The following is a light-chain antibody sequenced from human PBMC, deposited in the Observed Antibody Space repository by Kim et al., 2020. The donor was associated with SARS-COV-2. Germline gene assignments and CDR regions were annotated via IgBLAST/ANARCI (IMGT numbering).Light chain of an antibody. CDR3: QSYDSNNRWV. V-gene: IGLV6-57*03. CDR2: EDN. J-gene: IGLJ3*02. CDR1: SGDIASNS. Sequence: KTVTVAWTRSSGDIASNSVQWYQQRPGSVPTTVIYEDNQRLSGVPDRFSGSIDSSSNSASLTISGLKTEDEADYYCQSYDSNNRWVFGGGTQLTVL.